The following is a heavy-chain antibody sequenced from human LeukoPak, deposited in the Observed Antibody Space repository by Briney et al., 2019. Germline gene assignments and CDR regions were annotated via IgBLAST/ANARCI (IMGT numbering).Heavy chain of an antibody. Sequence: GGSLRLSCAASGFTFSSYSMNWVRQAPGKGLEWVSSISSSSSYIYYADSVKGRFTIPRDNAKNSLYLQMNSLRAEDTAVYYCAREAVTMIVVVNDYWGQGTLVTVSS. CDR1: GFTFSSYS. D-gene: IGHD3-22*01. J-gene: IGHJ4*02. V-gene: IGHV3-21*01. CDR2: ISSSSSYI. CDR3: AREAVTMIVVVNDY.